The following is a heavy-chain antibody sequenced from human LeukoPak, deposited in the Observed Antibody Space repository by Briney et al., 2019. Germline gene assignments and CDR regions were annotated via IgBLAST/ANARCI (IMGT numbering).Heavy chain of an antibody. V-gene: IGHV4-59*01. Sequence: SETLSLTCTVSGGSISSYYWSWIRQPPGKGLEWIGYIYYSGSTNYNPSLKSRVTISVDTSKNQFSLKLSSVTAADTAVYYCARVGYYYDSSGYYYTTFFDYWGQGTLVTVSS. J-gene: IGHJ4*02. CDR1: GGSISSYY. CDR3: ARVGYYYDSSGYYYTTFFDY. D-gene: IGHD3-22*01. CDR2: IYYSGST.